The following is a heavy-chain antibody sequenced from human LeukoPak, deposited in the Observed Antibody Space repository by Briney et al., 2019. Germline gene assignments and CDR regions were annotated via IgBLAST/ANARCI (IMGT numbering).Heavy chain of an antibody. J-gene: IGHJ4*02. Sequence: GGSLRLSCAASGFTFSSYAMSWVRQAPGKGLEWVSAISGSGGSTYYADSVKGRFTISRDNSKNPLYLQMNSLRAEDPAVYYCAKDPPSVRGVIIRFDYWGQGTLVSVSS. D-gene: IGHD3-10*01. CDR3: AKDPPSVRGVIIRFDY. CDR1: GFTFSSYA. CDR2: ISGSGGST. V-gene: IGHV3-23*01.